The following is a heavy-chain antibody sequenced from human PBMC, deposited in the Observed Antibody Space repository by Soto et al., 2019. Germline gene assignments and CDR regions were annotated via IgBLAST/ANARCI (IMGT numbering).Heavy chain of an antibody. J-gene: IGHJ6*03. Sequence: GGSLRLSCAASGFTFSTYSMNWVRLAPGKGLEWISYISSGSTTIYYADSVRGRFTISRDNAKNSLYLQMNSLRAEDTAVYYCAREPYCSGGSCYSFSRAYYYYMDVWGNGTPVTV. CDR3: AREPYCSGGSCYSFSRAYYYYMDV. CDR2: ISSGSTTI. D-gene: IGHD2-15*01. CDR1: GFTFSTYS. V-gene: IGHV3-48*01.